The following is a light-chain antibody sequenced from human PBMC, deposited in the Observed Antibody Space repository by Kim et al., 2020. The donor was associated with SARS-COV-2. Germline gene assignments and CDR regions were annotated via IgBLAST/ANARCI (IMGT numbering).Light chain of an antibody. J-gene: IGKJ2*01. CDR1: QDIRNY. CDR3: QQYDNPPFT. V-gene: IGKV1-33*01. CDR2: DAS. Sequence: STSVGDRVTLTCQASQDIRNYLNWYQQKPGKAPKLLIYDASNLEAGVPSRFSGSGAGSHFTFTISSLQPEDIATYYCQQYDNPPFTFGQGTKLEI.